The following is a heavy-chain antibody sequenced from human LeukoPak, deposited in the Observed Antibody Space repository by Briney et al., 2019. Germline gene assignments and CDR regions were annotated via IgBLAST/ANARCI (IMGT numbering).Heavy chain of an antibody. CDR1: GGSISSYY. Sequence: PSETLSLTCTVSGGSISSYYWSWIRQPPGKGLEWIGEINHSGSTNYNPSLKSRVTISVDTSKNQFSLKLSSVTAADTAVYYCARQRSGYSYGPLRYYFDYWGQGTLVTVSS. J-gene: IGHJ4*02. D-gene: IGHD5-18*01. CDR3: ARQRSGYSYGPLRYYFDY. V-gene: IGHV4-34*01. CDR2: INHSGST.